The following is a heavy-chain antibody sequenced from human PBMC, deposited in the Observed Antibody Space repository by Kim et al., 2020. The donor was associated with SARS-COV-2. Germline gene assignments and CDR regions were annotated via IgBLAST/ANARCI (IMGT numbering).Heavy chain of an antibody. Sequence: SYPLSLPFPVSVGSIGSGCGGWRVIRQHPGKGLEWIGYIYYSGSTYYNPSLKSRVTISVDTSKNQFSLKLSSVTAADTAVYYCARDRIAAAGTYYYGMDVWGQGTTVTVSS. J-gene: IGHJ6*02. CDR3: ARDRIAAAGTYYYGMDV. CDR1: VGSIGSGCGG. V-gene: IGHV4-31*03. D-gene: IGHD6-13*01. CDR2: IYYSGST.